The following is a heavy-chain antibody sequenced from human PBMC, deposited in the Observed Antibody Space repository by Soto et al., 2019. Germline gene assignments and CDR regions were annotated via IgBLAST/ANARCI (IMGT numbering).Heavy chain of an antibody. CDR3: VKPHLAIFRVPTGFFDY. D-gene: IGHD3-3*01. Sequence: GGSLRLSCSASGFTFSRSAMHWVRQAPGKGLEYVSVISSNGDSTFYADYVKGRFTISRDNSKNTLYLQMRSLRVEDTAVYYCVKPHLAIFRVPTGFFDYWGQGTLVTVSS. CDR2: ISSNGDST. V-gene: IGHV3-64D*08. J-gene: IGHJ4*02. CDR1: GFTFSRSA.